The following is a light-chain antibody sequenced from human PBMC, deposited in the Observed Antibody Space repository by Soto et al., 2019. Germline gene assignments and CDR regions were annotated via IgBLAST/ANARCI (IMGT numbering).Light chain of an antibody. CDR2: DVS. J-gene: IGLJ1*01. CDR1: SSDVGGYNY. V-gene: IGLV2-14*01. CDR3: SSYTSSSTL. Sequence: QSVLTQAASGSRVPGDGISIFSTGTSSDVGGYNYVSWYQQHPGKAPKLMIYDVSNRPSGVSNRFSGSKSGNTASLTISGLQAEDEADYYCSSYTSSSTLFGTGTKVTVL.